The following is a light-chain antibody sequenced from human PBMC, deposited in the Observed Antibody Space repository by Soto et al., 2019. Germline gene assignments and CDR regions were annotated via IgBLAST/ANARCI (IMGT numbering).Light chain of an antibody. CDR3: QQYASSLVYT. CDR2: SAS. J-gene: IGKJ2*01. CDR1: QSISSSY. Sequence: EIGLTQSPGTLSLSPGERATLSCRASQSISSSYLAWYQQKPGQAPRLLIYSASTRATGIPDRFSGSGSGTHFTLTISRLEPEDFAVYYCQQYASSLVYTFGQGPRLHI. V-gene: IGKV3-20*01.